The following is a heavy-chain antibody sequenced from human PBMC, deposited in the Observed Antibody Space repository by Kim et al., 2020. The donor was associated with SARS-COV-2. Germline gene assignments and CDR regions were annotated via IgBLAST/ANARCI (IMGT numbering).Heavy chain of an antibody. J-gene: IGHJ4*02. CDR1: GYTLTELS. CDR3: ASLGRYYDSSSY. V-gene: IGHV1-24*01. D-gene: IGHD3-22*01. CDR2: FDPEDGET. Sequence: ASVKVSCKVSGYTLTELSMHWVRQAPGKGLEWMGGFDPEDGETIYAQKFQGRVTMTEDTSTDTAYMELSSLRSEDTAVYYCASLGRYYDSSSYWGQGTLVTVSS.